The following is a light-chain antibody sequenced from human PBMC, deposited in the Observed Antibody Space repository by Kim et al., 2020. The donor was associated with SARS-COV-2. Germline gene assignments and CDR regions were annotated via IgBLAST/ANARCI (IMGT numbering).Light chain of an antibody. CDR3: QQYGNSPHT. J-gene: IGKJ1*01. CDR2: GAS. V-gene: IGKV3-20*01. Sequence: EIVLTQSPGTLSLSPGERVTLSCRASQSVSSSYLAWYQQKPGQAPRLLIYGASSGATGVPDRFSGSGSGTDFTLTITRLEPEDFAVYYCQQYGNSPHTFGQGTKVDIK. CDR1: QSVSSSY.